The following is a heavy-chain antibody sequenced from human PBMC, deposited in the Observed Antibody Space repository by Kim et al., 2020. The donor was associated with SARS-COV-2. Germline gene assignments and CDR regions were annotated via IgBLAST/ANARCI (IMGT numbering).Heavy chain of an antibody. CDR3: ARDLIVVVPAANYGRRYYYYGMDV. Sequence: GGSLRLSCVASGFTFSSYGMHWVRQAPGKGLEWVAVIWYDGSNKYYADSVKGRFTISRDNSKNTLYLQMNSLRAEDTAVYYCARDLIVVVPAANYGRRYYYYGMDVWGQGTTVTVSS. D-gene: IGHD2-2*01. CDR2: IWYDGSNK. V-gene: IGHV3-33*01. J-gene: IGHJ6*02. CDR1: GFTFSSYG.